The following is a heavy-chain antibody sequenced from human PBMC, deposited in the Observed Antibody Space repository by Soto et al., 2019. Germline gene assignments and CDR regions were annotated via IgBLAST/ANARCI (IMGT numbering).Heavy chain of an antibody. CDR3: ARSSEYYYDSSGFDY. J-gene: IGHJ4*02. V-gene: IGHV4-39*01. D-gene: IGHD3-22*01. CDR2: IYYTGST. Sequence: QLQLQESGPGLVKPSETLSLTCIVSGGSISSSDYYWGWIRQPPGKGLDWIGNIYYTGSTYYNPSLKSRVTISVDTSKNQFSLKLTSVTAADTAVYYCARSSEYYYDSSGFDYWGQGTLVTVSS. CDR1: GGSISSSDYY.